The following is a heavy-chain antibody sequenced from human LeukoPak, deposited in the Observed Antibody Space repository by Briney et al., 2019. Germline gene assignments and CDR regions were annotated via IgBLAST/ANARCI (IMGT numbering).Heavy chain of an antibody. Sequence: ASVKVSCKVSGYTLTELSMHWVRQAPGKGLEWMGGFDPEDGETIYAQKFQGRVTMTEGTSTDTAYMELRSLRSDDMAVYYCARLIVSSSWLYYFDYWGQGTLVTVSS. J-gene: IGHJ4*02. D-gene: IGHD6-13*01. CDR3: ARLIVSSSWLYYFDY. CDR2: FDPEDGET. CDR1: GYTLTELS. V-gene: IGHV1-24*01.